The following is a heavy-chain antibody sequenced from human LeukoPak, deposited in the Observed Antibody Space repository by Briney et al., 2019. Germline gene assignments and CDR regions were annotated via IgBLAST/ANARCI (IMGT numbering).Heavy chain of an antibody. Sequence: GASVKVSCKASGGTFSSYAISWVRQAPGQGLEWMGGIIPIFGTANYAQKFQGRVTITADKSTSPAYMELSSLRSEDTAVYYCARSPLDGSGSYFSNWLDPWGQGTLVTVSS. CDR3: ARSPLDGSGSYFSNWLDP. J-gene: IGHJ5*02. CDR2: IIPIFGTA. CDR1: GGTFSSYA. D-gene: IGHD3-10*01. V-gene: IGHV1-69*06.